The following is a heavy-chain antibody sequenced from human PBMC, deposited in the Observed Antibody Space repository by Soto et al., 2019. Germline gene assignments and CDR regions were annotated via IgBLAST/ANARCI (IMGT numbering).Heavy chain of an antibody. Sequence: QVQLVESGGGVVQPGRSLRLTCAASGFTFSSNGMHWVRQAPGKGLEWVALVAYDGSKTYYGDSVRGRFTISRDKSENTLYLQMNSLRAEDTAVYYCARGVGGSMYDNSGKYDSWGQGTLVTVSS. J-gene: IGHJ5*01. CDR2: VAYDGSKT. V-gene: IGHV3-30*03. D-gene: IGHD3-22*01. CDR3: ARGVGGSMYDNSGKYDS. CDR1: GFTFSSNG.